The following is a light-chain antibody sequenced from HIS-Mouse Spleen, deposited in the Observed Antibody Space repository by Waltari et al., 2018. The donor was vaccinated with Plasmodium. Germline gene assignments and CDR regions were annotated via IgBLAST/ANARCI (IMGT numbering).Light chain of an antibody. CDR3: GSYAGSYTYV. CDR1: SSDVGGYNY. CDR2: DVS. V-gene: IGLV2-11*01. J-gene: IGLJ1*01. Sequence: QSALTQPRSVSGSPGQSVTISCTGTSSDVGGYNYVSWYQQHPGTAPKLMIYDVSKRPSGGPDLFPGSKSGDPASLTISGLQAEDEADYYCGSYAGSYTYVFGTGTKVTVL.